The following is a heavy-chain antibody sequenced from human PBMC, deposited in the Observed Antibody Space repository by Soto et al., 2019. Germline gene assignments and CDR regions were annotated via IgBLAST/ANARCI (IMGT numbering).Heavy chain of an antibody. CDR3: ARDNLGQLLNSYGCGYFDY. D-gene: IGHD5-18*01. Sequence: GGSLRLSCAASGFTFSSYWMSWVRQAPGKGLEWVANIKQDGSEKYYVDSVKGRFTISRDNAKNSLYLQMNSLRAEDTAVYYCARDNLGQLLNSYGCGYFDYWGQGTLVTVSS. J-gene: IGHJ4*02. CDR1: GFTFSSYW. V-gene: IGHV3-7*03. CDR2: IKQDGSEK.